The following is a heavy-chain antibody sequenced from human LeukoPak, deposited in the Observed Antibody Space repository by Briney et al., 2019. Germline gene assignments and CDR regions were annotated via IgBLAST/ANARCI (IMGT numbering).Heavy chain of an antibody. CDR1: GFTFSSYG. CDR3: ARDLTTYFDY. V-gene: IGHV3-30*03. CDR2: ISYDGSNK. D-gene: IGHD3-9*01. J-gene: IGHJ4*02. Sequence: GGSLRLSCAASGFTFSSYGMHWVREAPGKGLEWVAVISYDGSNKYYADSVKGRFTVSRDNSRDTLYLQMNGLRADDTAVYYCARDLTTYFDYWGQGTLVTVSS.